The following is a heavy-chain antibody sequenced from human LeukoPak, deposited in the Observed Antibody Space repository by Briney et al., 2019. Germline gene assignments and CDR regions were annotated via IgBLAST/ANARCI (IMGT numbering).Heavy chain of an antibody. D-gene: IGHD3-3*01. CDR2: IDSSGNTI. CDR1: GFTFSSYD. V-gene: IGHV3-48*03. Sequence: PGGSLRLSCAASGFTFSSYDMNWVRQTPGKGLEWVSYIDSSGNTIYYTDSVKGRFTISRDNAKNSLYLQMNSLRAEDTAVYYCARDGLRSGLYFDHWGQGTLVTVSS. CDR3: ARDGLRSGLYFDH. J-gene: IGHJ4*02.